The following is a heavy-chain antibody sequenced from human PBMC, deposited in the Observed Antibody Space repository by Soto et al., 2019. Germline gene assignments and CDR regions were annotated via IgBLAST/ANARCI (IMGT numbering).Heavy chain of an antibody. CDR2: ISVYKGKT. Sequence: GASVQVSCKASGYNFPSFGISWVRQAPGQGLEWMGWISVYKGKTIYAQNLQGRVSLTWDTSISTAYMQQNSLKIDDTAVYYCAREVVETSSLWLDPWGQGTLVTVSS. CDR3: AREVVETSSLWLDP. D-gene: IGHD6-6*01. V-gene: IGHV1-18*04. J-gene: IGHJ5*02. CDR1: GYNFPSFG.